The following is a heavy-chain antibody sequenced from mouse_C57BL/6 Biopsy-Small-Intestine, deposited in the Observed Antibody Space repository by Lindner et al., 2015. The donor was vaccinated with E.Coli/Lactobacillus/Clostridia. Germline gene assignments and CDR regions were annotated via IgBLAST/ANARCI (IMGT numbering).Heavy chain of an antibody. CDR3: VRSNWDV. J-gene: IGHJ2*01. CDR2: IRTKSNNYAT. D-gene: IGHD4-1*01. V-gene: IGHV10-1*02. Sequence: VQLQESGGRLVQPKGSLKLSCAASGFTFNTYAMVWIRQAPGRGLEWVARIRTKSNNYATYYADSVKDRFTISRDDSQSMLYLQMNNLRTEDTAMYYCVRSNWDVWGQGTTLTVSS. CDR1: GFTFNTYA.